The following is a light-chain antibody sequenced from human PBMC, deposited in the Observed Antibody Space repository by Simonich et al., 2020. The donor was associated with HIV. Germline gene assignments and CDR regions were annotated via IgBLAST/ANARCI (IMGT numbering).Light chain of an antibody. CDR1: SSNTGAGYD. V-gene: IGLV1-40*01. J-gene: IGLJ3*02. CDR2: GNT. CDR3: QSYDSVFWV. Sequence: QSVLTQPPSVSGAPGQRVTISCTGSSSNTGAGYDVHWYQQLPGTTPKLLIFGNTNRPSGVPDRFSGSKSGTSASLAITGLQAEDEADYYCQSYDSVFWVFGGGTKLTVL.